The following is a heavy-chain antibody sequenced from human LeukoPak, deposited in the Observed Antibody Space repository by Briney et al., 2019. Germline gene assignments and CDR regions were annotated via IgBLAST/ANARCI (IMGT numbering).Heavy chain of an antibody. CDR3: ARVSGIAARYGFFDY. CDR1: GFTFSSYW. V-gene: IGHV3-7*01. J-gene: IGHJ4*02. CDR2: IKQDGSEK. D-gene: IGHD6-6*01. Sequence: PGGSLRLSCAASGFTFSSYWMSWVRQAPGKGLEWVANIKQDGSEKYYVDSVKGRFTISRDNAKNSLYLQMNSLRAEDTAVYYCARVSGIAARYGFFDYWGQGTLVTVSS.